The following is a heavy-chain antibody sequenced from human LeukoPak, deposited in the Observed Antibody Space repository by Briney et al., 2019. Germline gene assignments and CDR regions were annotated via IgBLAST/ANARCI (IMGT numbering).Heavy chain of an antibody. J-gene: IGHJ3*02. CDR3: ARARPDSSGYYYVPDAFDI. D-gene: IGHD3-22*01. Sequence: SQTLSLTCTVSGGSINSDNYFWNWIRQPAGKGLEWIGRIYTGVDTNYNPSLKSRVTISVDTSKNQFSLRLTSVTAADAAVYYCARARPDSSGYYYVPDAFDIWGQGTMVTVSS. CDR2: IYTGVDT. V-gene: IGHV4-61*02. CDR1: GGSINSDNYF.